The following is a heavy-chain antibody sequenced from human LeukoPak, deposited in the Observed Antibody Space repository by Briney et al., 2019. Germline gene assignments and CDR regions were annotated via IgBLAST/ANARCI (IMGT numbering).Heavy chain of an antibody. V-gene: IGHV1-18*01. Sequence: ASVKVSCKSAGYTFTNYAISWVRQAPGEGLEWMGWISAYNGNTNYAQKRQGRVTMTTDTSTNTAYLELRSLRSADTAVYYCARDPPHLCSSTSRFGDYWRQGTLLPVPS. J-gene: IGHJ4*02. CDR2: ISAYNGNT. CDR1: GYTFTNYA. D-gene: IGHD2-2*01. CDR3: ARDPPHLCSSTSRFGDY.